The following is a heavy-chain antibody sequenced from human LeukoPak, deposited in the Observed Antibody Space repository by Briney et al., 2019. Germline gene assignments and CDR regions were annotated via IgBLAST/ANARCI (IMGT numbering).Heavy chain of an antibody. CDR2: IRYDGSNK. J-gene: IGHJ6*03. CDR3: ARGKRWIDYYMDV. CDR1: GLTFSSYG. D-gene: IGHD5-24*01. Sequence: PGGSLRLSCAASGLTFSSYGMHWVRQAPGKGLEWVAFIRYDGSNKYYADSVKGRFTISRDNSKNTLYLHVNSLRPEDTAVYYCARGKRWIDYYMDVWGKGTTVTISS. V-gene: IGHV3-30*02.